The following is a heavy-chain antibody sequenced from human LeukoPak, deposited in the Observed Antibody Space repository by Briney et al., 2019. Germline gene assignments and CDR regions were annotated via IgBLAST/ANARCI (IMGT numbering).Heavy chain of an antibody. CDR2: INPNSGGT. CDR3: ARDWDLYGSGSYYNDY. Sequence: GASVKVSCKASGYTFTGYYMHWVRQAPGQGLEWMGWINPNSGGTNYAQNFQGRVTTTRDTSISTAYMELSRLRSDDTAVYYCARDWDLYGSGSYYNDYWGQGTLVTVSS. V-gene: IGHV1-2*02. J-gene: IGHJ4*02. CDR1: GYTFTGYY. D-gene: IGHD3-10*01.